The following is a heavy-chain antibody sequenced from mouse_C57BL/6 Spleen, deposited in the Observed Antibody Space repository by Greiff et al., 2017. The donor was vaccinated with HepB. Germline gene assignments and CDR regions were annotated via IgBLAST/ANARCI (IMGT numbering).Heavy chain of an antibody. J-gene: IGHJ2*01. CDR1: GYAFSSSW. V-gene: IGHV1-82*01. CDR3: ARTVYYFDY. CDR2: IYPGDGDT. Sequence: VQLQQSGPELVKPGASVKISCKASGYAFSSSWMNWVKQRPGKGLEWIGRIYPGDGDTNYNGKFKGKATLTADKSSSTAYMQLSSLTSADSAVYFCARTVYYFDYWGQGTTLTVSS.